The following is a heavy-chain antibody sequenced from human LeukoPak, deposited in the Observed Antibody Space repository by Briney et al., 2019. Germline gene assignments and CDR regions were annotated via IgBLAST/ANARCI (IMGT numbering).Heavy chain of an antibody. J-gene: IGHJ4*02. V-gene: IGHV3-48*03. CDR2: ISGSGSTI. CDR3: ARDRPTLTGYYPFDY. CDR1: GFTFSSYE. Sequence: PGGSLRLSCAASGFTFSSYEMNWVRQAPGKGLEWVSYISGSGSTIYYGDSVKGRFTISRDNAKNSLYLQMNSLRAEDTAVYYCARDRPTLTGYYPFDYWGQGTLVTVSS. D-gene: IGHD3-9*01.